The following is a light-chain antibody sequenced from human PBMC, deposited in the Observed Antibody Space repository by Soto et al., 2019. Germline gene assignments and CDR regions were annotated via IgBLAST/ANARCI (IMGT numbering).Light chain of an antibody. CDR2: TTS. J-gene: IGKJ5*01. CDR3: QQSYSTPIT. V-gene: IGKV3-15*01. Sequence: EIVMTQSPATLSVSAGERATLSCMASHRVSSYLPWYHQKPGQAPRLLIFTTSTSATGIPARFSGSRSGTEFTLTINSMQPEDFATYYCQQSYSTPITFGQGTRLEL. CDR1: HRVSSY.